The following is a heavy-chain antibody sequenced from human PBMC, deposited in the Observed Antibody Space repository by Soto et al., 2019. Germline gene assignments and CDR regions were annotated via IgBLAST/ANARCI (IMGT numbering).Heavy chain of an antibody. V-gene: IGHV3-23*01. CDR2: ISASGGST. J-gene: IGHJ4*02. CDR1: GFTFSNYV. D-gene: IGHD6-13*01. Sequence: GGSLRLSCAASGFTFSNYVMSWVRQAPGKGLEWVSTISASGGSTYYPDSVRGRFTISRDSSKNTLNLQMNSLRAEDTAVYYCAKDRFSTVAAAGGLDYWGQGTLVTVSS. CDR3: AKDRFSTVAAAGGLDY.